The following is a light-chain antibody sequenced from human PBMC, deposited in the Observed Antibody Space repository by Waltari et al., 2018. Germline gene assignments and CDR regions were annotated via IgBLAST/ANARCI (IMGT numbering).Light chain of an antibody. Sequence: SYELTQPPSVSVSPGQTASNPCSGDTVGDNHACWSHQRRVQSPVLVIYENSKRPSGIPERFSGSNSGNTATLTISGTQAMDEADYYCQAWDSSTYVFGTGTKVTVL. V-gene: IGLV3-1*01. CDR2: ENS. CDR3: QAWDSSTYV. J-gene: IGLJ1*01. CDR1: TVGDNH.